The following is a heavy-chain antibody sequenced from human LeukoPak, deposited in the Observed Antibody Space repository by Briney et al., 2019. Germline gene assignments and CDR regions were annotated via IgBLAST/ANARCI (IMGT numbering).Heavy chain of an antibody. J-gene: IGHJ4*02. CDR2: SYYSGST. Sequence: SETLSLTCTVSGXSMISYYLSWIRQPPGKGLEWIGYSYYSGSTNYNPSLKSRVTISVDTSKNQFSLSLTSVTAADTAVYYCARGFSSNWYGFDFWGQGALVTVSS. V-gene: IGHV4-59*08. CDR1: GXSMISYY. D-gene: IGHD6-13*01. CDR3: ARGFSSNWYGFDF.